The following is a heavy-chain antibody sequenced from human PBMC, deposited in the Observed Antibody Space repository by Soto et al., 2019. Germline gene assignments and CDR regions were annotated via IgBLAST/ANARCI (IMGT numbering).Heavy chain of an antibody. V-gene: IGHV4-4*07. Sequence: NPSETLSLTCTVSGGSISSYYWSWIRQPAGKGLEWIGRIYTSGSTNYNPSLKSRVTMSVDTSKNQFSLKLSSVTAADTAVYYCARVTEAKIMITFGGVIDNWFDPWGQGTLVTVSS. D-gene: IGHD3-16*02. J-gene: IGHJ5*02. CDR2: IYTSGST. CDR3: ARVTEAKIMITFGGVIDNWFDP. CDR1: GGSISSYY.